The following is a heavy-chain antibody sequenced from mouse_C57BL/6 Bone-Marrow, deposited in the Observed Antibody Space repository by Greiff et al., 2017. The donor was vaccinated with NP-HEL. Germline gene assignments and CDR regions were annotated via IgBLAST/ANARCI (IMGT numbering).Heavy chain of an antibody. CDR3: AREDGNYGGVTGYFDV. J-gene: IGHJ1*03. V-gene: IGHV5-16*01. D-gene: IGHD2-1*01. CDR1: GFTFSDYY. CDR2: INYDGSST. Sequence: EVKLMESEGGLVQPGSSMKLSCTASGFTFSDYYMAWVRQVPEKGLEWVANINYDGSSTYYLDSLKSRFIISRDNAKNILYLQMSSLKSEDTATYYCAREDGNYGGVTGYFDVWGTGTTVTVSS.